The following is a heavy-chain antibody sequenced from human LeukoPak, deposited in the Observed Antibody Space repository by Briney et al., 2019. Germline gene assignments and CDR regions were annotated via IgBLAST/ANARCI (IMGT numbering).Heavy chain of an antibody. Sequence: GESLKISCQASGDMFSNYWSGWVRQMPGKGLEGMGVIYPGGSHTRYSPSFQGQVTISADTSITPASLQRSSLTASDTAMYYCARGGSNYEYHLDSWGQGPLVTVSS. V-gene: IGHV5-51*01. CDR1: GDMFSNYW. CDR2: IYPGGSHT. J-gene: IGHJ4*02. D-gene: IGHD4-11*01. CDR3: ARGGSNYEYHLDS.